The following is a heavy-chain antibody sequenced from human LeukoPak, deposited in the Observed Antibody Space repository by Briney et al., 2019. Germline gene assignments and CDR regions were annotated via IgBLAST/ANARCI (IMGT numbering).Heavy chain of an antibody. J-gene: IGHJ4*02. CDR1: GYTFTSYD. D-gene: IGHD3-10*01. Sequence: ASVKVSCKASGYTFTSYDINWVRQATGQGLEWMGWMNPNSGNTGYAQKFQGRVTMTRNTSISTAYMELSSLRSEDTAAYYCASSITMVRGGALDYWGQGTLVTVSS. V-gene: IGHV1-8*01. CDR3: ASSITMVRGGALDY. CDR2: MNPNSGNT.